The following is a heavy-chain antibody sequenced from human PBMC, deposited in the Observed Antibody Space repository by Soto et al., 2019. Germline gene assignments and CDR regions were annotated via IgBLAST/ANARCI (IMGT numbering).Heavy chain of an antibody. CDR1: GFTFSSYA. Sequence: EVQLVESGGGLVQPGGSLRLSCAASGFTFSSYAMHWVRQAPGKGLEYVSAISSNGGSTYYANSVKGRFTISRDNSKNTLYLQMGSLRSEDMAVYYCAWTPGGYYGGNSGGLVYWGQGTLVTVSS. CDR2: ISSNGGST. V-gene: IGHV3-64*01. CDR3: AWTPGGYYGGNSGGLVY. J-gene: IGHJ4*02. D-gene: IGHD4-17*01.